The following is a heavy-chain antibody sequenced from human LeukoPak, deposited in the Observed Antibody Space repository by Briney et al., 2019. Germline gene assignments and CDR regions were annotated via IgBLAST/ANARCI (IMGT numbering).Heavy chain of an antibody. CDR2: ISSSSSYI. D-gene: IGHD3-9*01. Sequence: GGSLRLSCAASGFTFSSYSMNWVRQAPGKGLEWVSSISSSSSYIYYADSVKGRFTISRDNAKNSPYLQMNSLRAEDTAVYYCARDLGYDILTGYPLGMDVWGQGTTVTVS. J-gene: IGHJ6*02. CDR1: GFTFSSYS. CDR3: ARDLGYDILTGYPLGMDV. V-gene: IGHV3-21*01.